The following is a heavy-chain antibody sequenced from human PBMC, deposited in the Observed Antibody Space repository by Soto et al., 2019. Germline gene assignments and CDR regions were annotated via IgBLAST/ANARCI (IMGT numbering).Heavy chain of an antibody. CDR1: GYTLTELS. CDR2: FDPEDGET. Sequence: ASVKVSCKVSGYTLTELSMHWVRQAPGKGLEWMGGFDPEDGETIYAQKFQGRVTMTENTSTDTAYMELSSLRSEDTAVYYCATGDLGYCSGGSCYSTGGYFDYWGQGTLVTVSS. D-gene: IGHD2-15*01. CDR3: ATGDLGYCSGGSCYSTGGYFDY. V-gene: IGHV1-24*01. J-gene: IGHJ4*02.